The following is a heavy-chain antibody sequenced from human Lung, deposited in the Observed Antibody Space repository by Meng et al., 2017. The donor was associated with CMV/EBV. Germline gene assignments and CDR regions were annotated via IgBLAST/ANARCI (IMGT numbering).Heavy chain of an antibody. J-gene: IGHJ6*02. CDR1: GGSFSGYY. D-gene: IGHD6-13*01. CDR2: INHSGST. Sequence: SETLSLTXAVYGGSFSGYYWSWIRQPPGKGLEWIGEINHSGSTNYNPSLKSRVTISVDTSKNQFSLKLSSVTAADTAVYYCATIAAAERNGMDVWSQGTTVTVSS. V-gene: IGHV4-34*01. CDR3: ATIAAAERNGMDV.